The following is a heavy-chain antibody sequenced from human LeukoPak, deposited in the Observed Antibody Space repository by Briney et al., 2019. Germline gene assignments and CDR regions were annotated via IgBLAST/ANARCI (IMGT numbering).Heavy chain of an antibody. Sequence: ESLRLSCAASGFTFSNYAMSWVRQAPGKGLEWVSSTSGSGGLTYYADFVKGRFTISRDNSKHTLYMQMNSLRAEDTAVYYCAKDGDNGYSYNIDYWGPGTLTTVSS. CDR2: TSGSGGLT. V-gene: IGHV3-23*01. CDR1: GFTFSNYA. D-gene: IGHD5-18*01. J-gene: IGHJ4*02. CDR3: AKDGDNGYSYNIDY.